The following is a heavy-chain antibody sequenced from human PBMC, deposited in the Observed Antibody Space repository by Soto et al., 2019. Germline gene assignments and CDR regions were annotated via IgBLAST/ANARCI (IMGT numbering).Heavy chain of an antibody. Sequence: QVQLQDSGPGLVKPSQTLSLTSTVSGGSISSGGYSWSWILQHPRKALEWIGYIYYSGRTYYNPPLKSRVTISVDTSKNQFSLKLSSVTAADTAVYYCASSWGELPFDYWGQGTLVNVSS. V-gene: IGHV4-31*03. CDR3: ASSWGELPFDY. CDR2: IYYSGRT. D-gene: IGHD1-26*01. J-gene: IGHJ4*02. CDR1: GGSISSGGYS.